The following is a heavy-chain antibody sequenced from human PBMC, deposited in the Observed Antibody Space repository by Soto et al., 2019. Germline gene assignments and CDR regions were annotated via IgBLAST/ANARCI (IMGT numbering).Heavy chain of an antibody. Sequence: QVQLVESGGGVVQPGRSLRLSCSASGFTFSSYAMHWVRQATGKGLEWVAVISYDGSNKYYADSVKGRFTISRDNSKNTLYLQMNSLRAEDTAVYYCARADSSGYYRYGMDVWGQGTTVTVSS. J-gene: IGHJ6*02. V-gene: IGHV3-30-3*01. CDR2: ISYDGSNK. CDR3: ARADSSGYYRYGMDV. CDR1: GFTFSSYA. D-gene: IGHD3-22*01.